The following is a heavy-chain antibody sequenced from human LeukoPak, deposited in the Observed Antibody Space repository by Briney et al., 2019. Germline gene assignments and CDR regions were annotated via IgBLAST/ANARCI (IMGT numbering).Heavy chain of an antibody. V-gene: IGHV3-21*01. D-gene: IGHD2-15*01. CDR2: ISSSSYI. CDR1: GFTFSSYS. CDR3: AREPDIVVVVAATDAFDI. Sequence: GGSLRLSCAACGFTFSSYSMNWVRQAPGKGLEWVSSISSSSYIYYSDSVKGRFTISRDNAKNSLYLQMNSLRAEDTAVYYCAREPDIVVVVAATDAFDIWGQGTMVTVSS. J-gene: IGHJ3*02.